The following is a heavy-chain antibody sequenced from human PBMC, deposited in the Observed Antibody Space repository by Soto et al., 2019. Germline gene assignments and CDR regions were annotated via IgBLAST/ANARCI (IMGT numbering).Heavy chain of an antibody. D-gene: IGHD6-19*01. CDR2: TYYRSKWYN. J-gene: IGHJ6*02. CDR3: AREGIAVAGTDMDV. CDR1: GDSVSSNSAA. V-gene: IGHV6-1*01. Sequence: SETLSLTCAISGDSVSSNSAAWNWIRQSPSRGLEWPGRTYYRSKWYNDYAVSVKSRITINPDTSKNQFSLQLNSATPEDTAVYYCAREGIAVAGTDMDVWGQGTTVTVSS.